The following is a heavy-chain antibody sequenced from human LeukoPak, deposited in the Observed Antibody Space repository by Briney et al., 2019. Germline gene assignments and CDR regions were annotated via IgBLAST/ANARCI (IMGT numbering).Heavy chain of an antibody. CDR3: AKERGYSFLAGFDP. Sequence: GGALRLSCAASGFTFSSYAMSWVRQAPGKGLEWVSAISGSGGSTYYVDSVKGRVTISRDNSKNTLYLQMNSLRAEDTAVYYCAKERGYSFLAGFDPWGQGTLVTVSS. D-gene: IGHD5-18*01. CDR2: ISGSGGST. V-gene: IGHV3-23*01. CDR1: GFTFSSYA. J-gene: IGHJ5*02.